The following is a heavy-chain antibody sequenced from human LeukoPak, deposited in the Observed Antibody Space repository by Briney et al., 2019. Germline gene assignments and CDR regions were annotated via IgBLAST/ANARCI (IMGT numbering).Heavy chain of an antibody. J-gene: IGHJ4*02. CDR2: ISGSGGNT. D-gene: IGHD6-19*01. CDR1: GFTFSNYA. Sequence: GGSLRPSCAASGFTFSNYAMSWVRQAPVKGLEWVSAISGSGGNTYYADFVKGRFTISRDNSKNTLYLQMNSLRAEDTAVYYCAKGPLIEVAGTTWDSWGQGTLVTVSS. V-gene: IGHV3-23*01. CDR3: AKGPLIEVAGTTWDS.